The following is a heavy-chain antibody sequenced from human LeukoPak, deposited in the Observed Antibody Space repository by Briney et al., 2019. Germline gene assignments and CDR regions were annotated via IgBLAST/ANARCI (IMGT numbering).Heavy chain of an antibody. J-gene: IGHJ4*02. CDR3: ARVATPPVLRYFDWLSFFDY. Sequence: SVKVSCKASGYTFTSYDINWVRQATGQGLEWMGGIIPIFGTANYAQKFQGRVTITTDESTSTAYMELSSLRSEDTAVYYCARVATPPVLRYFDWLSFFDYWGQGTLVTVSS. D-gene: IGHD3-9*01. CDR1: GYTFTSYD. V-gene: IGHV1-69*05. CDR2: IIPIFGTA.